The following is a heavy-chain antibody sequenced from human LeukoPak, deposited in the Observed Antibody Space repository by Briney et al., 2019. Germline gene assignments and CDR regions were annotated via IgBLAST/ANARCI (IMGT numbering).Heavy chain of an antibody. CDR3: ANHPRRGWFDP. CDR1: GFTFSDYY. Sequence: GGSLRLSCAASGFTFSDYYMSWIRQAPGKGLEWVSYISSSGSTIYYADSVKGRFTISRDNAKNSLYLQMNSLRAEDTAVYYCANHPRRGWFDPWGQGTLVTVSS. CDR2: ISSSGSTI. J-gene: IGHJ5*02. V-gene: IGHV3-11*01. D-gene: IGHD3-10*01.